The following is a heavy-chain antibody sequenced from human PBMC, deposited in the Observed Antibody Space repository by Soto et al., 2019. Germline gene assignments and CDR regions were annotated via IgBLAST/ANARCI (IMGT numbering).Heavy chain of an antibody. CDR2: ISGSSSNI. J-gene: IGHJ4*02. CDR1: GFTFSGYT. CDR3: TRSPGSAFAY. D-gene: IGHD6-19*01. Sequence: GGSLRLSCAASGFTFSGYTMDWVRQAPGKGLEWVSSISGSSSNIYYADSVKGRFTISRDNAKNSLFLQMNSLRVEDTAVYYCTRSPGSAFAYWGQGTLVTVSS. V-gene: IGHV3-21*01.